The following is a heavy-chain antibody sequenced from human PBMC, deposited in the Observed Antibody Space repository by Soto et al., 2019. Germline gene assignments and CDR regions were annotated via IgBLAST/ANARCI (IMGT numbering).Heavy chain of an antibody. D-gene: IGHD4-17*01. J-gene: IGHJ1*01. CDR1: GFTFDDYA. CDR3: AKDMGRHDYGDHFQH. V-gene: IGHV3-9*01. Sequence: EVQLVESGGGLVQPGRSLRLSCAASGFTFDDYAMHWVRQAPGKGLEWVSGISWNSGSIGYADSVKGRFTISRDNAKNSLYLQMNSLRAEDTALYYYAKDMGRHDYGDHFQHWGQGTLVTVSS. CDR2: ISWNSGSI.